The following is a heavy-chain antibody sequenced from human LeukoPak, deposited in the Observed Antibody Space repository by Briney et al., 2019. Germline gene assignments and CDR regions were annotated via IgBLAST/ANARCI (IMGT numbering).Heavy chain of an antibody. CDR1: GFTVSSNY. Sequence: PGGSLRLSCAASGFTVSSNYMSWVRQAPEKGLQWVSVIYSGGSTYYADSVKGRFTISRDNAKNTVYLQMNSLRAEDTAMYYCARETMDSSGWYKGKRFDYWGQGTPVTVSS. CDR2: IYSGGST. D-gene: IGHD6-19*01. CDR3: ARETMDSSGWYKGKRFDY. V-gene: IGHV3-66*01. J-gene: IGHJ4*02.